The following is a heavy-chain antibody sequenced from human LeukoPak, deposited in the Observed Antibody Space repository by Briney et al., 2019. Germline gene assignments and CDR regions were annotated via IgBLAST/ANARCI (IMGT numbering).Heavy chain of an antibody. CDR3: ARNVVVSTGFDY. Sequence: GASVKVSCKASGGTFSSYAISWVRQAPGQGLEWMGIINPSGGSTSYAQKFQGRVTMTRDTSTSTVYMELSSLRSEDTAVYYCARNVVVSTGFDYWGQGTLVTVSS. CDR1: GGTFSSYA. CDR2: INPSGGST. J-gene: IGHJ4*02. D-gene: IGHD3-22*01. V-gene: IGHV1-46*01.